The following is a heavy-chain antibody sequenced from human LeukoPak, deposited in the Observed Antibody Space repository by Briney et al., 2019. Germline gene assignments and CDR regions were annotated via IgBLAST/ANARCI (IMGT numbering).Heavy chain of an antibody. CDR2: ITKSGDQT. J-gene: IGHJ3*02. CDR1: GITFSNSA. V-gene: IGHV3-23*01. Sequence: GGSLRLSCVPSGITFSNSALSWVRQAPGKGLEWVSTITKSGDQTHYADSVRGLFTISRDIFKNTLYLQMNSLRAEDTAVYHCVKSAGKDGYRDVFDIWGQGTMVTVSS. D-gene: IGHD5-24*01. CDR3: VKSAGKDGYRDVFDI.